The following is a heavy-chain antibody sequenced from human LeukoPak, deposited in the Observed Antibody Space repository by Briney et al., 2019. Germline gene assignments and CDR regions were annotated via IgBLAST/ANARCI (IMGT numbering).Heavy chain of an antibody. V-gene: IGHV3-23*01. J-gene: IGHJ6*02. CDR1: GFTFGSYA. CDR2: ISGSGGST. CDR3: AKCDYDILTGYYYYGRDV. D-gene: IGHD3-9*01. Sequence: GGSLRLSCAASGFTFGSYAMSWVRQAPGKGLEWVSAISGSGGSTYYADSVKGRFTISKDNPKNTLYLQMNSLRAEDTAVYYCAKCDYDILTGYYYYGRDVGGQDPTVSVS.